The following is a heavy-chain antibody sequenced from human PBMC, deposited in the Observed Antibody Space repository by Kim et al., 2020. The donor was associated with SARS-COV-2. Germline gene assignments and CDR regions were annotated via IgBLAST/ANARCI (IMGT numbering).Heavy chain of an antibody. CDR2: IRQEGSEK. CDR3: ARVGTAATLDY. D-gene: IGHD6-13*01. CDR1: GFTFSDYW. J-gene: IGHJ4*02. V-gene: IGHV3-7*01. Sequence: GGSLRLSCAASGFTFSDYWMSWVRQAPGKGLEWVANIRQEGSEKSYVDAVEGRFTISRDNAKNSLFLQMNSLRDDDTAVYYCARVGTAATLDYWGQGCLVTVSS.